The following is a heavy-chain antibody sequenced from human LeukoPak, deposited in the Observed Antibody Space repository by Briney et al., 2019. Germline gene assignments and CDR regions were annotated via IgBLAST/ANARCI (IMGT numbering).Heavy chain of an antibody. Sequence: GGSLRLSCAASGFTFSSYAMSWVPQAPGEGLEWVSAISGSCGSTYYADSVKGRFTISRDNSKNTLYLQMNSLRAEDTAVYYCAKGGTATPRWVDYWGQGTLVTVSS. CDR3: AKGGTATPRWVDY. D-gene: IGHD2-21*02. J-gene: IGHJ4*02. V-gene: IGHV3-23*01. CDR2: ISGSCGST. CDR1: GFTFSSYA.